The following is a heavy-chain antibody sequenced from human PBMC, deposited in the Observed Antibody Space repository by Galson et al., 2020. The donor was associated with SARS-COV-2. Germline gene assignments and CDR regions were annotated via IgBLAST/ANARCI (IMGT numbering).Heavy chain of an antibody. CDR3: AREGEDTWYDYVMDV. Sequence: GESLKISCAASGFTFRTYWMHWVRQAPGKGLVWVARINSEGGRTIYADSVKGRFTISRDNAKNTLYLQMNSVRAEDTAAYFCAREGEDTWYDYVMDVWGQGTTVTLSS. J-gene: IGHJ6*02. CDR2: INSEGGRT. D-gene: IGHD3-16*01. V-gene: IGHV3-74*01. CDR1: GFTFRTYW.